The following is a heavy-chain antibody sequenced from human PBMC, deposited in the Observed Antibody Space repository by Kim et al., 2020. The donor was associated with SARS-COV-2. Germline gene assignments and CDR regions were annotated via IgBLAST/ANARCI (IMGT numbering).Heavy chain of an antibody. CDR2: INAGNDNI. D-gene: IGHD4-17*01. Sequence: ASVKVSCKASGYTFSSYVMHWMRQAPGQRLEWMGWINAGNDNIKYSQKFQGRVTITRDTSASTAYMELSSLRSEDTAVYYCARDLSEYGDYDAFDIWGQGTMVIVSS. CDR1: GYTFSSYV. V-gene: IGHV1-3*01. J-gene: IGHJ3*02. CDR3: ARDLSEYGDYDAFDI.